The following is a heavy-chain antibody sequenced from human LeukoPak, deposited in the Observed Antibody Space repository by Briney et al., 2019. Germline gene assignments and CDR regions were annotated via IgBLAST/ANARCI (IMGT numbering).Heavy chain of an antibody. CDR2: ISTTST. J-gene: IGHJ6*03. CDR3: ARERELRYYMDV. Sequence: PGGSLRLSCTASGFTFSRYSMNWVRQAPGKGLEWVPYISTTSTYYADSMKGRFTISRDNAKNSLYLQMNSLRAEDTAVYYCARERELRYYMDVWGKGTTVTISS. CDR1: GFTFSRYS. D-gene: IGHD1-7*01. V-gene: IGHV3-21*01.